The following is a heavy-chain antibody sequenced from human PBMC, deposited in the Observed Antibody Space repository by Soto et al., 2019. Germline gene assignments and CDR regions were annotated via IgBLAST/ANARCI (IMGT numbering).Heavy chain of an antibody. J-gene: IGHJ4*02. V-gene: IGHV1-18*01. CDR3: ARPQNDILTDSYTNYFDS. Sequence: QVQLVQSGAEVKKPGASVKVSCKASGYTFTNYGLTWVRQAPAQGPEGVWWISAYNGNTHYAQKLQGRVAMTTDTSKSTAYMELRSLSSDDTAVYYCARPQNDILTDSYTNYFDSWGQGTPVTVSS. CDR1: GYTFTNYG. CDR2: ISAYNGNT. D-gene: IGHD3-9*01.